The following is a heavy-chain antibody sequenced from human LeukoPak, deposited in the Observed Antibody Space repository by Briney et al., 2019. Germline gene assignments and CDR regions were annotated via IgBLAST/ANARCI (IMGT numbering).Heavy chain of an antibody. J-gene: IGHJ4*02. CDR3: ARQQIRACGGACYTVIFDY. V-gene: IGHV5-51*01. D-gene: IGHD2-21*02. CDR2: IYPGDSDT. Sequence: GESLKISCKGSGYSFTSYWIGWVRQMPGKGLEWMGIIYPGDSDTRYSPSFQGQVTISADKSISTAYLQWSSLKASDTAMYYCARQQIRACGGACYTVIFDYWGQGTLVTVSS. CDR1: GYSFTSYW.